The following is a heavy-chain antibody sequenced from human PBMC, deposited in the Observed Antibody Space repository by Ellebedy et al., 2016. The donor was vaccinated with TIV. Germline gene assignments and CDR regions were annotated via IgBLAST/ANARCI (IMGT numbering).Heavy chain of an antibody. Sequence: MPSETLSLTFAVSSVSISSNNWWCWVRQPPGKGLEWFGEIWHSGSTNYNPSLKSRVTISVDKSKNQFSLKLTSVSAADTAVYYCAKENYGMDVWGQGTTVIVSS. CDR3: AKENYGMDV. J-gene: IGHJ6*02. V-gene: IGHV4-4*02. CDR2: IWHSGST. CDR1: SVSISSNNW.